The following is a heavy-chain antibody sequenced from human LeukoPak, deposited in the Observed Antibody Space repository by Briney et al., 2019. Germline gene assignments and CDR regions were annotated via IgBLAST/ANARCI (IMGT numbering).Heavy chain of an antibody. J-gene: IGHJ4*02. D-gene: IGHD1-26*01. CDR1: GFTFSDYY. Sequence: PGGSLGLSCAASGFTFSDYYMSWIRQAPGKGLEWVSYISSSGSTIYYADSVKGRFTISRDNAKNSLFLQMNSLRGEDTAVYYCARDLPVVGAPGFDYWGQGTLVTVSS. V-gene: IGHV3-11*04. CDR2: ISSSGSTI. CDR3: ARDLPVVGAPGFDY.